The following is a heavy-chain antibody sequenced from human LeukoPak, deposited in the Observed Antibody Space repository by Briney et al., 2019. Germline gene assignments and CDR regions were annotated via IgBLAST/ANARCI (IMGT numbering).Heavy chain of an antibody. D-gene: IGHD2-15*01. V-gene: IGHV1-2*02. J-gene: IGHJ4*02. CDR1: GYRFISNY. Sequence: PSVKVSCKASGYRFISNYIQWVRQAPGLGPEWIGWMHPGNGNTRYAEKFQGRVTMTRDTSINTAYMDLSSLRSDDTAVYYCAREGSYCVGGDCYSFDFWGRGTQISVSS. CDR2: MHPGNGNT. CDR3: AREGSYCVGGDCYSFDF.